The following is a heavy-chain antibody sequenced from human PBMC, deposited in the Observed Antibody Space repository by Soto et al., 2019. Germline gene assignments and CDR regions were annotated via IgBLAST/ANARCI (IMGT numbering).Heavy chain of an antibody. CDR2: IYYSGST. CDR1: GGSIISSSYY. V-gene: IGHV4-39*01. D-gene: IGHD3-22*01. CDR3: ARRLYYDSSGFEGGGMDV. Sequence: SETLSLTCTVSGGSIISSSYYWGWIRQPPGKGLEWIGSIYYSGSTYYNPSLKSRVTISVDTSKNQFSLKLSSVTAADTAVYYCARRLYYDSSGFEGGGMDVWGQGPTVT. J-gene: IGHJ6*02.